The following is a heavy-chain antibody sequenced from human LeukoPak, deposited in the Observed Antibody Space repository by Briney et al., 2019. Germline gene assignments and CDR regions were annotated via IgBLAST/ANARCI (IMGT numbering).Heavy chain of an antibody. V-gene: IGHV1-58*01. CDR2: IVVGSGNT. D-gene: IGHD6-25*01. Sequence: XVXXAXXXXXEWIGWIVVGSGNTNYAQKFQERVTITRDMSTSTAYMELSSLRSEDTAVYHCAAAAKVSGMDVWGKGTTVTVSS. J-gene: IGHJ6*04. CDR3: AAAAKVSGMDV.